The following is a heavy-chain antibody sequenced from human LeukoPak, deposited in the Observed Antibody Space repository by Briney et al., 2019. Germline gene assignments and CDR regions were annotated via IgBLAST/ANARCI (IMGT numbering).Heavy chain of an antibody. CDR1: TLTFSTYA. CDR3: AKSLYYYDSTFDY. D-gene: IGHD3-22*01. J-gene: IGHJ4*02. CDR2: VSGSGDST. V-gene: IGHV3-23*01. Sequence: GGSLRLSCTASTLTFSTYAMSWVRQAPGKGLEWVSTVSGSGDSTYYADSVKGRFTISRDNSKNTLYLQVNSLRAEDTAVYYCAKSLYYYDSTFDYWGQGTLATVSS.